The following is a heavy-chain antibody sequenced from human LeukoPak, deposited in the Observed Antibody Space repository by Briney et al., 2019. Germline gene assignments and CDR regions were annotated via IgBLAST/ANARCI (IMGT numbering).Heavy chain of an antibody. CDR3: AKASSSSWAYYFEY. CDR1: GFTFSNYV. CDR2: ISGNGGST. V-gene: IGHV3-23*01. D-gene: IGHD6-13*01. Sequence: GGSLRLSCAASGFTFSNYVMSWVRQAPGKGLEWVSAISGNGGSTYDADSVKGRFTISRDNSKNTLCLKMSSLRAEDTAVYYCAKASSSSWAYYFEYWGQGTLVTVSS. J-gene: IGHJ4*02.